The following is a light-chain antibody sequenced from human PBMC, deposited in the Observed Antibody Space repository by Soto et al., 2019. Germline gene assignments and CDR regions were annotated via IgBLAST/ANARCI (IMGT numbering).Light chain of an antibody. CDR3: QQDYSYRYT. CDR2: YAS. J-gene: IGKJ2*01. CDR1: QDISTS. Sequence: AIRMTQSPSSFSASTGDRVTIPCRASQDISTSLAWYQQKPGQAPKLLIYYASSLQSGVPANFSGSSSGTTFTPAISRLQYEDFSTYYCQQDYSYRYTFGQGTKVEIK. V-gene: IGKV1-8*01.